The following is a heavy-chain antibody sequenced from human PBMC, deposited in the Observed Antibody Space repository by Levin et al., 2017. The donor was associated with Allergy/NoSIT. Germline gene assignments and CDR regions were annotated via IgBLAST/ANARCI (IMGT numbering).Heavy chain of an antibody. D-gene: IGHD6-13*01. CDR3: AKEHAAAGTQSFDY. CDR2: ITWNNNIK. J-gene: IGHJ4*02. Sequence: PGGSLRLSCAASGFTFDDYAMHWVRQTPGKGLEWVSGITWNNNIKGYADSVKGRFIISRDDAKGSLYLQMNSLRPEDTALYYCAKEHAAAGTQSFDYWGQGTLVTVSS. CDR1: GFTFDDYA. V-gene: IGHV3-9*01.